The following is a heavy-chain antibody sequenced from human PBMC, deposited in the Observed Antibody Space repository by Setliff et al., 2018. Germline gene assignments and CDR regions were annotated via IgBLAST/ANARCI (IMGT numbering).Heavy chain of an antibody. J-gene: IGHJ6*02. CDR2: IDPSDSST. CDR3: ARPLWYDYGYNGMDV. V-gene: IGHV5-10-1*01. CDR1: GYSFSGYW. Sequence: PGESLTISCKASGYSFSGYWITWVRQMPGKGLEWMGRIDPSDSSTKYSPSFQGHVTMSVDKSTSTAYLQWPSLRASDAAMYYCARPLWYDYGYNGMDVWGQGTTGTSP. D-gene: IGHD3-16*01.